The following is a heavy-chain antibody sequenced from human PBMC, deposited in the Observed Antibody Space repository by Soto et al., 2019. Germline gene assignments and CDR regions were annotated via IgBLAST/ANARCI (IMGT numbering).Heavy chain of an antibody. CDR1: GFRFGDYG. J-gene: IGHJ5*01. CDR2: ISTEPHGAAT. Sequence: GGSLRLSCATSGFRFGDYGMSWFGQAPGKGLEWVGFISTEPHGAATQYAASVKGRFTITRDDSKRIVDLQMSSLKTEDTAIYYCSRKVTLSGVVLPTHWFDSWGQGALVTVSS. D-gene: IGHD3-3*01. V-gene: IGHV3-49*03. CDR3: SRKVTLSGVVLPTHWFDS.